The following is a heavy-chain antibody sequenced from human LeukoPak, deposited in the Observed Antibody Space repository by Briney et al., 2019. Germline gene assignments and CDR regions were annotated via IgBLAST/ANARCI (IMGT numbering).Heavy chain of an antibody. V-gene: IGHV4-4*02. Sequence: PSGTLSLTCAVSGGSISSSNWWSWVRQPPGKGLEWIGEIYHSGSTNYNPSLKSRVTISVDKSKNQFSLKLSSVTAADTAVYYCARGPSVRGVIITIYYYGMDVWGQGTTVTVSS. CDR3: ARGPSVRGVIITIYYYGMDV. J-gene: IGHJ6*02. D-gene: IGHD3-10*01. CDR1: GGSISSSNW. CDR2: IYHSGST.